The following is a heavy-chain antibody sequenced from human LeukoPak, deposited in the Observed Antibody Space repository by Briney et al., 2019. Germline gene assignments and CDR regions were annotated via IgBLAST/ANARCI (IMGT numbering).Heavy chain of an antibody. CDR3: ARSVGGSGSYWFDP. CDR2: ISAYNGNT. D-gene: IGHD3-10*01. CDR1: GGTFSSYA. J-gene: IGHJ5*02. Sequence: GSSVKVSCKASGGTFSSYAISWVRQAPGQGLEWMGWISAYNGNTNYAQKLQGRVTMTTDTSTSTAYMELRSLRSDDTAVYYCARSVGGSGSYWFDPWGQGTLVTVSS. V-gene: IGHV1-18*01.